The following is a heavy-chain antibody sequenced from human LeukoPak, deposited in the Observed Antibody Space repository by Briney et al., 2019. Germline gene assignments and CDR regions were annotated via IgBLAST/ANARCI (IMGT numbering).Heavy chain of an antibody. V-gene: IGHV3-7*01. CDR1: GFTFSSYW. CDR3: ARETLVDSSSWYWARTSRQDDAFDI. CDR2: IKQDGSEK. D-gene: IGHD6-13*01. J-gene: IGHJ3*02. Sequence: PGGSLRLSCAASGFTFSSYWMSWVRQAPGKGLEWVANIKQDGSEKYYVDSVKGRFTISRDNAKNSLYLQMNSLRAEDTAVYYCARETLVDSSSWYWARTSRQDDAFDIWGQGTMVTVSS.